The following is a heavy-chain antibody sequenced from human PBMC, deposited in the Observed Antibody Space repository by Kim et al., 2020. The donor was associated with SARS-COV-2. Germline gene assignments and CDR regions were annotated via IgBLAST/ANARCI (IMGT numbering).Heavy chain of an antibody. J-gene: IGHJ1*01. Sequence: GGSLRLSCAASGFTFSSYGMHWVRQAPGKGLEWVAVISYDGSNKYYADSVKGRFTISRDNSKNTLYLQMNSLRAEDTAVYYCAKDRYSSRGEYCSSTSCYTGAEYFQHWGQGTLVTVSS. V-gene: IGHV3-30*18. CDR1: GFTFSSYG. CDR2: ISYDGSNK. D-gene: IGHD2-2*02. CDR3: AKDRYSSRGEYCSSTSCYTGAEYFQH.